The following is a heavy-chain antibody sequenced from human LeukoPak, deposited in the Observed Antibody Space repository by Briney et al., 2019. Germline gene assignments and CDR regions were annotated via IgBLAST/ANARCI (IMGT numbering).Heavy chain of an antibody. Sequence: GRSLRLSCAASGFTFSSYGMHWVRQAPGKGLEWVAVISYDGSNKYYADSVKGRFTISRDNAKNTLYLQMNSLRAEDTAVYYCVCVSLGHWGQGTLVTVSS. J-gene: IGHJ4*02. CDR2: ISYDGSNK. CDR1: GFTFSSYG. CDR3: VCVSLGH. V-gene: IGHV3-30*03. D-gene: IGHD3-16*01.